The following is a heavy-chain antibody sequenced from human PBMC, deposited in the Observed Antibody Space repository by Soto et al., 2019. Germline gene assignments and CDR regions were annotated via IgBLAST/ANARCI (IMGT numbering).Heavy chain of an antibody. V-gene: IGHV3-23*01. CDR2: ISGSGGST. CDR1: GFTFSSYA. D-gene: IGHD5-18*01. CDR3: AKDSGYSYGYDYFDY. Sequence: GSLRLSCAASGFTFSSYAMSWVRQAPGKGLEWVSAISGSGGSTYYADSVKGRFTISRDNSKNTLYLQMNSLRAEGTAVYYCAKDSGYSYGYDYFDYWGQGTLVTVSS. J-gene: IGHJ4*02.